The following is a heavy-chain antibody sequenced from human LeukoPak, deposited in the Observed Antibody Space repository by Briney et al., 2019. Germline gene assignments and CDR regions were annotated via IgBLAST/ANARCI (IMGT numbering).Heavy chain of an antibody. CDR1: GYAFSIYA. CDR3: ARVPSGNDTFDI. J-gene: IGHJ3*02. Sequence: GGSLRLSCAASGYAFSIYAMHWARQAPGRGPMGVAAIATDGSNNFAADAVKGRFTFSRDNSRNTHYLQMNSLRVEDTATYYGARVPSGNDTFDIWGQGRMVTVSS. V-gene: IGHV3-30-3*01. CDR2: IATDGSNN.